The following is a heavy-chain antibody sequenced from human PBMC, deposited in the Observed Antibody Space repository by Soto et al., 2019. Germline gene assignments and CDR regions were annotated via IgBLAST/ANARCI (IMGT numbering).Heavy chain of an antibody. CDR1: GFTFSSYA. CDR3: AGGYCSGGSCYGDWFDP. J-gene: IGHJ5*02. D-gene: IGHD2-15*01. Sequence: EVQLLESGGGLVQPGGSLRLSCAASGFTFSSYAMSWVRQAPGKGLEWVSAISGSGGSTYYADSVKGRFTISRDNSKNTLYLQMNSLRAEDTAVYYCAGGYCSGGSCYGDWFDPWGQGTLVTVSS. CDR2: ISGSGGST. V-gene: IGHV3-23*01.